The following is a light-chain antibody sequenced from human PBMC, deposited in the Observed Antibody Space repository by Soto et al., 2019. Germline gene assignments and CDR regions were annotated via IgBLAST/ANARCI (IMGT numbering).Light chain of an antibody. V-gene: IGKV1-33*01. J-gene: IGKJ1*01. CDR2: DAS. CDR1: QDIATY. Sequence: DIHMTQSPSSLSASVGNPVTITCQASQDIATYLNWYQQKPGKAPNLLIYDASNLETGVPSRFSGGGSGTHFTLNISNLQPEDIATYYCQQYDNLPPTWTFGQGTKVDIK. CDR3: QQYDNLPPTWT.